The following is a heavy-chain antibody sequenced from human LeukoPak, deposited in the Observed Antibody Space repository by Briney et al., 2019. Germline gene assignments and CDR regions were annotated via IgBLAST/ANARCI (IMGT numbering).Heavy chain of an antibody. Sequence: GGSLRLSCAASGFTFSSDWISCVRQAPGKGLEWVGNIKQDGSEKYYVDSVKGRFTISRDNAKNSLYLQMNSLRAEDTAVYYCARTGETGDLDYWGQGTLVTVSS. D-gene: IGHD7-27*01. CDR1: GFTFSSDW. J-gene: IGHJ4*02. CDR2: IKQDGSEK. CDR3: ARTGETGDLDY. V-gene: IGHV3-7*01.